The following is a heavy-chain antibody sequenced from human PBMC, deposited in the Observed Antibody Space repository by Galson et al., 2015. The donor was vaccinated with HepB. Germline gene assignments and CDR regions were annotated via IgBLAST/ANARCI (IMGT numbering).Heavy chain of an antibody. CDR3: ARQFHRGRGWNYYYYGMDV. J-gene: IGHJ6*02. Sequence: SLRLSCAASGFTVSSNYMSWVRQAPGKGLEWVSVIYSGGSTYYADSVKGRFTISRHNSKNTLYLQMNSLRAEDTAVYYRARQFHRGRGWNYYYYGMDVWGQGTTVTVSS. D-gene: IGHD5-24*01. CDR2: IYSGGST. CDR1: GFTVSSNY. V-gene: IGHV3-53*04.